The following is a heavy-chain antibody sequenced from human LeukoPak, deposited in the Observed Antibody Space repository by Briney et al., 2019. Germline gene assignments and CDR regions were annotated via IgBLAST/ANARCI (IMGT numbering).Heavy chain of an antibody. CDR3: ARDSIAAAGTNAFDI. Sequence: GGSLRLSCAASGFTFSSYAMHWVRQAQGKGREWGAVISYDGSNKYYADSVKGRFTISRDNSKNTLYLQMNSLRAEDTAVYYCARDSIAAAGTNAFDIWGQGTMVTVSS. J-gene: IGHJ3*02. V-gene: IGHV3-30*04. D-gene: IGHD6-13*01. CDR1: GFTFSSYA. CDR2: ISYDGSNK.